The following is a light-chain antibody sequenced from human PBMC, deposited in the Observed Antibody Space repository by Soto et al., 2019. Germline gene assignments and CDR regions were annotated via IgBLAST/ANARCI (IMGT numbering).Light chain of an antibody. V-gene: IGKV3-20*01. J-gene: IGKJ1*01. Sequence: EIVLTQSPGTLSLSPGERATLSCRASQSVSSNYLTWYQQKPGQAPRLLIYGASSRATGIPDRFSGSGSGTGFTLTISRLEPEDFAVYYCQEYVSSLWTFGQGTKVEIK. CDR1: QSVSSNY. CDR2: GAS. CDR3: QEYVSSLWT.